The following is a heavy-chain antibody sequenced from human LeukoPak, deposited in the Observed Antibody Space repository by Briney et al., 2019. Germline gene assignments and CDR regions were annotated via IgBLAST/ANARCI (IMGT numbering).Heavy chain of an antibody. D-gene: IGHD3-22*01. J-gene: IGHJ4*02. V-gene: IGHV4-34*01. CDR1: GGSFSGYY. Sequence: SETLSLTCAVYGGSFSGYYWSWIRQPPGKGLEWIGEINHSGSTNYNPSLKSRVTISVDTSKNQFSLKLSSVTAADTAVYYCARRPYYYDSSGYYSEDYCGQGTLVTVSS. CDR2: INHSGST. CDR3: ARRPYYYDSSGYYSEDY.